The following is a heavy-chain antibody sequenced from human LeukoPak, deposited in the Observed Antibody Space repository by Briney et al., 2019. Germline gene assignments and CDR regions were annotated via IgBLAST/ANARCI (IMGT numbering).Heavy chain of an antibody. CDR1: GGSFSGYY. J-gene: IGHJ3*02. CDR2: INHSGST. D-gene: IGHD4-17*01. CDR3: ARDHDYGDYSAFDI. V-gene: IGHV4-34*09. Sequence: SETLSLTCAVYGGSFSGYYWSWIRQPPGKGLEWIGEINHSGSTNYNPSLKSRVTISVDTSKNQFSLKLSSATAADTAVYYCARDHDYGDYSAFDIWGQGTMVTVSS.